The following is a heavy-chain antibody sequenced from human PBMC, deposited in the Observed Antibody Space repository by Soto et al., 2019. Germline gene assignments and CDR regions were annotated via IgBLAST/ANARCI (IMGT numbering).Heavy chain of an antibody. CDR2: IYYSGST. D-gene: IGHD3-22*01. V-gene: IGHV4-59*01. Sequence: PSETLSLTCTVSGGSLSSYYWSWIRQPPGKGLEWIGYIYYSGSTNYNPSLESRVTISVDTSKNQFSLKVSSVTAADTAVYYCARDSRGDYYDSSGQYYYYYYGMDVWGQGTTVTVSS. CDR1: GGSLSSYY. J-gene: IGHJ6*02. CDR3: ARDSRGDYYDSSGQYYYYYYGMDV.